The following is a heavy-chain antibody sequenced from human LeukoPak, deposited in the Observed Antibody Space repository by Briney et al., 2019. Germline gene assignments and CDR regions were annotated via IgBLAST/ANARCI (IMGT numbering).Heavy chain of an antibody. CDR2: INPSGGTT. CDR1: GFTFSNYA. Sequence: PGGSLRLSCAASGFTFSNYAMSWVRQAPGKGLEWVSSINPSGGTTFYADSVKGRFTISRDNSKNTLYLHVNSLRAEDTAVYYCAKRPTYFDFRGQGTLVTVSS. CDR3: AKRPTYFDF. V-gene: IGHV3-23*01. J-gene: IGHJ4*02.